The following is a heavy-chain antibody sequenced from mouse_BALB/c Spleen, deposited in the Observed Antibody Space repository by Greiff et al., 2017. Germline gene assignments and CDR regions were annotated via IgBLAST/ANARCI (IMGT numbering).Heavy chain of an antibody. CDR3: ARGGYGYYLYWYFEV. V-gene: IGHV1-7*01. CDR2: INPSTGYT. Sequence: VQLQQSGAELAKPGASVKMSCKASGYTFTSYWMHWVKQRPGQGLEWIGYINPSTGYTEYNQKFKDKATLTADKSSSTAYMQLSSLTSEDSAVYYCARGGYGYYLYWYFEVWGAGTTVTVSS. CDR1: GYTFTSYW. D-gene: IGHD2-3*01. J-gene: IGHJ1*01.